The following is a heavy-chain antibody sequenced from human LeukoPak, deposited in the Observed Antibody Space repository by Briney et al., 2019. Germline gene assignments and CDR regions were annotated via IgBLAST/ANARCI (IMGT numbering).Heavy chain of an antibody. CDR2: ISGSGGST. J-gene: IGHJ4*02. D-gene: IGHD4-17*01. CDR1: GFTFSSYA. V-gene: IGHV3-23*01. CDR3: ARGHTAVTRHFDF. Sequence: GGSLRLSCAASGFTFSSYAMSWVRQAPGKGLEWVSAISGSGGSTYYADSVKGRFTISRDNSKNTLYLQMNSLRAEDTAVYYCARGHTAVTRHFDFWGQGTLVTVSS.